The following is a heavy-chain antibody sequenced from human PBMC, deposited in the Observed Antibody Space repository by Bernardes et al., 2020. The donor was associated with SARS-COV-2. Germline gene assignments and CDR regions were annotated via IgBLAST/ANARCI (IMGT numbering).Heavy chain of an antibody. V-gene: IGHV4-39*01. CDR3: ASQMYDFDTSASPAVY. CDR1: GDSVSSGSSY. J-gene: IGHJ4*02. CDR2: FYYSKTT. Sequence: LSLTCTVSGDSVSSGSSYWGWIRQPPGKGLEWIGSFYYSKTTYYNPPLKSRVTISVDTSKNQFSLQLSSVTAADTAVYYCASQMYDFDTSASPAVYWGQGTLVTVSS. D-gene: IGHD3-22*01.